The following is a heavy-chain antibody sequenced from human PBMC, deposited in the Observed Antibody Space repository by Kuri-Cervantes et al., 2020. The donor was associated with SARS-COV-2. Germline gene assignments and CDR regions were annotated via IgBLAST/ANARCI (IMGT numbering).Heavy chain of an antibody. V-gene: IGHV4-34*01. D-gene: IGHD6-19*01. J-gene: IGHJ6*02. CDR1: GGSFSGYY. CDR3: ARDHSSGWYHHRYYGMDV. CDR2: INHSGST. Sequence: GSLRLSCAVYGGSFSGYYWSWIRQPPGKGLEWIGEINHSGSTNYNPSLKSRVTVSVDTSKNQFSLKLSSVTAADTAVYYCARDHSSGWYHHRYYGMDVWGQGTTVTVSS.